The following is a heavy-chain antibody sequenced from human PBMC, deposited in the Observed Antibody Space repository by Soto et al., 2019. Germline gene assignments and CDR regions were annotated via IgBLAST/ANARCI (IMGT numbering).Heavy chain of an antibody. CDR2: IYYSGST. J-gene: IGHJ6*02. CDR1: GGSISSYY. CDR3: ARDGAAAGTDYYYGMDV. Sequence: SETLSLTCTFSGGSISSYYWSWIRQPPGKGLEWIGYIYYSGSTNYNPSLKSRVTISVDTSKNQFSLKLSSVTAADTAVYYCARDGAAAGTDYYYGMDVWGQGTTVTVSS. D-gene: IGHD6-13*01. V-gene: IGHV4-59*01.